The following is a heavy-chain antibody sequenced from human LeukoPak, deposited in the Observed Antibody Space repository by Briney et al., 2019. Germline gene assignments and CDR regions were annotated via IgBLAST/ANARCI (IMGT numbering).Heavy chain of an antibody. J-gene: IGHJ4*02. CDR3: AKDLSGYSHDF. CDR2: IYSSGST. V-gene: IGHV3-66*01. CDR1: GFTVSSNY. Sequence: GGSLRLSCAASGFTVSSNYMSWVRQAPGKGLEWVSIIYSSGSTYYADSVKGRFAISRDNSKNTLNQMNSLRAEDTAVYYCAKDLSGYSHDFWGQGTLVTVSS. D-gene: IGHD5-18*01.